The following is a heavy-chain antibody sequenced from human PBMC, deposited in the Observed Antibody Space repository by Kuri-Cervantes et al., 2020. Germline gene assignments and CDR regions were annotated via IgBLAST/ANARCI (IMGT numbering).Heavy chain of an antibody. CDR1: DYSISSGYY. CDR3: ARGHYVWGSYL. Sequence: GSLRLSCAVSDYSISSGYYWGWIRQAPGKGLEWIGEINHSGSTNYNPSLKSRVTISVDTSKNQFSLKLSSVTAADTAVYYCARGHYVWGSYLWGQGTLVTVSS. J-gene: IGHJ4*02. V-gene: IGHV4-38-2*01. D-gene: IGHD3-16*02. CDR2: INHSGST.